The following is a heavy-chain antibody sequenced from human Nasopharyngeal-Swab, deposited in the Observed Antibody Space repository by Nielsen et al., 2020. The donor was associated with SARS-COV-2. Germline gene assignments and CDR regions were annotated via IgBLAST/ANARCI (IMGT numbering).Heavy chain of an antibody. D-gene: IGHD2-21*01. CDR2: ISWNSGSI. J-gene: IGHJ4*02. V-gene: IGHV3-9*01. CDR3: AKAPGGSPLFLFDY. Sequence: SLKISCAASGFTFDDYAMHWVRQAPGKGLEWVSGISWNSGSIGYADSVKGRFTISRDNAKNSLYLQMNSLRAEDTALYYCAKAPGGSPLFLFDYWGQGTLVTVSS. CDR1: GFTFDDYA.